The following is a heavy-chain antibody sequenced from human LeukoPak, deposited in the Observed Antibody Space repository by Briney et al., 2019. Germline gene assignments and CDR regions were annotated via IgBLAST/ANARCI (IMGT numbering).Heavy chain of an antibody. D-gene: IGHD6-19*01. CDR1: GFTFSSYA. J-gene: IGHJ5*02. V-gene: IGHV3-30*04. Sequence: GRSLRLSCAASGFTFSSYAMHWVRQAPGKGLEWVAVISYDGSNKYYADSVKGRFTISRDNSKNTLYLQRNSLRAEDTAVYYCARGVAEQWLVQRWFDPWGQGTLVTVSS. CDR2: ISYDGSNK. CDR3: ARGVAEQWLVQRWFDP.